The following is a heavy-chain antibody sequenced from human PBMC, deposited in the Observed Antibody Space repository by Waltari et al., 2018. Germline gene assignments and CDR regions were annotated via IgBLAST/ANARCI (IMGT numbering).Heavy chain of an antibody. V-gene: IGHV3-7*01. D-gene: IGHD3-9*01. Sequence: EVQLVESGGGLVQRGGSLRLSGVAAGFDCQGYWMGWFRQAPGKSLEWVANINDDGTKEFYVESLKGRVTISRDNAKNSVYLQTTSLRAEDTALYYCARSGLVSAFDYWGQGSLVTVAS. CDR3: ARSGLVSAFDY. J-gene: IGHJ4*02. CDR2: INDDGTKE. CDR1: GFDCQGYW.